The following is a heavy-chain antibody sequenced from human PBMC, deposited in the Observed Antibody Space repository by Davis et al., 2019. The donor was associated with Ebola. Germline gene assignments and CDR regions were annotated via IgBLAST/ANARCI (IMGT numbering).Heavy chain of an antibody. Sequence: GESLKISCAVSGFTFSSYWMHWVRQAPGKGLEWVSSISGNGLSTYYADSVKGRFTISRDNSKNTQYLEMNSLRAEDTAVYYCAKSVDTPVVPYFDYWGQGALVTVSS. V-gene: IGHV3-23*01. J-gene: IGHJ4*02. CDR3: AKSVDTPVVPYFDY. D-gene: IGHD5-18*01. CDR2: ISGNGLST. CDR1: GFTFSSYW.